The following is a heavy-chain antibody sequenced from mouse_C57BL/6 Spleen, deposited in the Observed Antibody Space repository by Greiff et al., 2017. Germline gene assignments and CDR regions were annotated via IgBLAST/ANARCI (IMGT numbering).Heavy chain of an antibody. V-gene: IGHV14-2*01. CDR2: IDPEDGET. CDR3: ARWDSDGYHYWYVDV. CDR1: GFNIKDYY. D-gene: IGHD2-3*01. Sequence: EVQLQQSGAELVKPGASVKLSCTASGFNIKDYYMHWVKQRTEQGLEWIGRIDPEDGETKYAPKFQGKATITADTASNTAYLQLSSLTSEDTAVYYCARWDSDGYHYWYVDVWGAGTTVTVSS. J-gene: IGHJ1*01.